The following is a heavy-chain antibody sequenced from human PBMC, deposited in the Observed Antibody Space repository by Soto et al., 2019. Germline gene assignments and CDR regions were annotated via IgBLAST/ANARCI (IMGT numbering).Heavy chain of an antibody. CDR2: IYWDDEQ. Sequence: QVTLKESGPALVKPTETHTLSCTFSGFSFDTSGVGVAWDRQAPGKALGWLALIYWDDEQRYSTSLKSRVTLTNNSLKTQVVLTMTNPEPVATPTSYCTQEMYSSRQTDYSLGWAFGIWGQGTMVPVSS. J-gene: IGHJ3*01. V-gene: IGHV2-5*02. CDR1: GFSFDTSGVG. CDR3: TQEMYSSRQTDYSLGWAFGI. D-gene: IGHD3-9*01.